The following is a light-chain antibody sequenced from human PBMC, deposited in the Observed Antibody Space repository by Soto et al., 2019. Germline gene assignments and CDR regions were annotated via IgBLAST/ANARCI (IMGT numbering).Light chain of an antibody. CDR1: SSNIGNNY. CDR3: GTWDSSLTAWV. CDR2: END. V-gene: IGLV1-51*02. Sequence: QSVLTQPPSVSAAPRQTVTISCSGSSSNIGNNYVSWYQQLPGAAPKVLIYENDKRPSGIPDRFSGSRSGTSATLGITGLQTGDEADYYCGTWDSSLTAWVFGGGTKLTVL. J-gene: IGLJ3*02.